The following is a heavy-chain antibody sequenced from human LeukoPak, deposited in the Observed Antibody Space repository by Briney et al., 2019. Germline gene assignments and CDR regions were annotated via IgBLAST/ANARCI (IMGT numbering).Heavy chain of an antibody. D-gene: IGHD2-2*02. Sequence: GGSPRLSCAASGFTFSSYAMSWVRQAPGKGLEWVSAISGSGGSTYYADSVKGRFTISRDNSKNTLYLQMNSLRAEDTAVYYCARDCSSTTCYRNGFDPWGQGTLVTVSS. CDR2: ISGSGGST. CDR3: ARDCSSTTCYRNGFDP. J-gene: IGHJ5*02. CDR1: GFTFSSYA. V-gene: IGHV3-23*01.